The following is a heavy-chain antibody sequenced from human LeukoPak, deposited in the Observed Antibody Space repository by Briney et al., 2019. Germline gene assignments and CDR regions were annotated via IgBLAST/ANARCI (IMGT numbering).Heavy chain of an antibody. J-gene: IGHJ4*02. D-gene: IGHD3-9*01. V-gene: IGHV3-23*01. CDR2: ISGSGGST. CDR1: GFTFSSYA. Sequence: PGGPLRLSCAASGFTFSSYAVSWVRQAPGKGLEWVSAISGSGGSTYYADSVKGRFTISRDNSKNTLYLQMNSLRAEDTAVYYCAKDSLPYYDILTGYYNTLDYWGQGTLVTVSS. CDR3: AKDSLPYYDILTGYYNTLDY.